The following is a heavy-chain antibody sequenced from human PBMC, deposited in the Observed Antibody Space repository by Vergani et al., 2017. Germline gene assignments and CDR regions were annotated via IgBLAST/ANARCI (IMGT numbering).Heavy chain of an antibody. CDR1: GYSFTSYW. CDR3: ARKYSSSSGTSPFDY. D-gene: IGHD6-6*01. J-gene: IGHJ4*02. CDR2: IYPGDSYN. Sequence: EVQLVQSGAEVKKPGESLKISCKVSGYSFTSYWICWVRQMPGKGLEWMGIIYPGDSYNRYSPSFQGHVTISADKYISTAYLQWSSLKASDTAMYYCARKYSSSSGTSPFDYWGQGTLVTVSS. V-gene: IGHV5-51*01.